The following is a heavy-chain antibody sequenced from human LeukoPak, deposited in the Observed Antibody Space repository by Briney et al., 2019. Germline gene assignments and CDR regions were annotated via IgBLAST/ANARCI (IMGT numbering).Heavy chain of an antibody. Sequence: QSGGSLRLSCAASGFTFSSYAMSWARQAPGKGLEWVSAISGSGGSTYYADSVKGRFTISRDNSKNTLYLQMNSLRAEDTAVYYCAKGMYSSSFHFDYWGQGTLVTVSS. V-gene: IGHV3-23*01. J-gene: IGHJ4*02. CDR3: AKGMYSSSFHFDY. D-gene: IGHD6-13*01. CDR2: ISGSGGST. CDR1: GFTFSSYA.